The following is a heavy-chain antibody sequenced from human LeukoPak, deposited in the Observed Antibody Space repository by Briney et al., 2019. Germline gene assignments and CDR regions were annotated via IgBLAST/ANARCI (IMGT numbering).Heavy chain of an antibody. CDR1: GFTFDDYA. Sequence: GRSLRLSCAASGFTFDDYAMHWVRQVPGKGLEWVSGIGWNSGTIHYADSVKGRFTISRDNSKNTLYLQMNSLRAEDTAVYYCAEGIGYYDSSAPGDYWGQGTLVTVSS. D-gene: IGHD3-22*01. V-gene: IGHV3-9*01. J-gene: IGHJ4*02. CDR2: IGWNSGTI. CDR3: AEGIGYYDSSAPGDY.